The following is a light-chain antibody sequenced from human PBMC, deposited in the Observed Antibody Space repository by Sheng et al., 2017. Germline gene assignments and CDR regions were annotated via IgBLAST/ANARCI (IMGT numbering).Light chain of an antibody. J-gene: IGLJ2*01. Sequence: QSVLTQPPSVSGAPGQRVTISCTGSSTNIGAGYDVHWYQQIPVTAPKVLIYGNTNRPSGVPDRFSGSKSGTSASLAITGLQAEDEGDYYCQSYDSSLSGYVVFGGGTKLTVL. CDR1: STNIGAGYD. V-gene: IGLV1-40*01. CDR3: QSYDSSLSGYVV. CDR2: GNT.